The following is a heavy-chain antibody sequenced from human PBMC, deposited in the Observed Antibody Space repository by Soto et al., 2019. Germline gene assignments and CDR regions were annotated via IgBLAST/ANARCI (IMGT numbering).Heavy chain of an antibody. CDR1: VFTVISNY. J-gene: IGHJ6*02. CDR3: ARPRCSSTSCYTRYYYYGMDV. V-gene: IGHV3-53*01. Sequence: GRSLRLSCASSVFTVISNYMSWVRQAPGKGLEWVSVIYSGGSTYYADSVKGRFTISRDNSKNTRYLQMNSLRAEDTAVYYCARPRCSSTSCYTRYYYYGMDVWGQGTTVTVSS. D-gene: IGHD2-2*02. CDR2: IYSGGST.